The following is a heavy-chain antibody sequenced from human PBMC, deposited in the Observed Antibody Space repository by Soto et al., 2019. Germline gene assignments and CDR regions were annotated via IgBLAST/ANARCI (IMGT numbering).Heavy chain of an antibody. Sequence: GSLRLSCAASGFSISDHYMSWIRQAPGKGLEWVSYSSNSGTFTKYADSVKGRFSISRDNAKNSLYLEINSLRGEDTAIYYCVRSGDNYNVLDYWGQGTPVTVSS. CDR3: VRSGDNYNVLDY. J-gene: IGHJ4*02. CDR1: GFSISDHY. CDR2: SSNSGTFT. V-gene: IGHV3-11*03. D-gene: IGHD3-10*02.